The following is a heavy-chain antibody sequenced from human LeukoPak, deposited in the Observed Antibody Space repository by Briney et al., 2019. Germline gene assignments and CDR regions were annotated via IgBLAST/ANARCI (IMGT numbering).Heavy chain of an antibody. V-gene: IGHV4-34*01. CDR1: GGSFSGYY. CDR3: ASTYYYGSGTSAFDI. Sequence: PSETLSLTCTVDGGSFSGYYWSWIRQPPGKGLEWIGEINHSGSTNYNPSLKSRVTISVDTSKNQFSLKLSSVTAANTAVYYCASTYYYGSGTSAFDIWGQGTMVTVSS. D-gene: IGHD3-10*01. CDR2: INHSGST. J-gene: IGHJ3*02.